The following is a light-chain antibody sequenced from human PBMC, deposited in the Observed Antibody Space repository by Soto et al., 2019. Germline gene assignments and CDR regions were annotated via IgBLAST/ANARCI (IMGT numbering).Light chain of an antibody. J-gene: IGKJ1*01. CDR3: QQYGSSGT. Sequence: EIVLTQSPGTLSLSPGERATLSCRASQSVSNNYLAWHQQKPGQAPRRLIYGASSRATGIPDRFSGSGSGTDFTLTISRLEPEDFAVYYCQQYGSSGTFGQGTKVDIK. CDR1: QSVSNNY. V-gene: IGKV3-20*01. CDR2: GAS.